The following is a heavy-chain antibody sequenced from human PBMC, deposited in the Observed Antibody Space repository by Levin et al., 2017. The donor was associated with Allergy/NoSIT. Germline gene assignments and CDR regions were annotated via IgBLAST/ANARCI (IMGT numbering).Heavy chain of an antibody. V-gene: IGHV2-70*11. CDR2: IDWDGEK. D-gene: IGHD2-15*01. Sequence: ESGPTLVKPTQTLTLTCAFSGFSLSSSGMCVSWIRQPPGKALEWLARIDWDGEKHFSASLKTRLTISKDTSKNQVVLTLTNMDPGDTATYYCARTHHIPGNTRHFDYWGQGTPVTVSS. CDR1: GFSLSSSGMC. CDR3: ARTHHIPGNTRHFDY. J-gene: IGHJ4*02.